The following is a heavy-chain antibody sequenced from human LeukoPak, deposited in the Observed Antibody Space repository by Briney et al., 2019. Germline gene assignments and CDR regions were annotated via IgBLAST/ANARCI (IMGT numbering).Heavy chain of an antibody. D-gene: IGHD2-2*01. V-gene: IGHV4-61*02. CDR3: ARGCSSTSCYQPFDY. CDR1: GGSISSGSYY. Sequence: PSQTLSLTCTVSGGSISSGSYYWSWIRQPAGKGLEWIGRIYTSGSTNYNPSLKSRVTISVDTSKNQFSLKLSSVTAADTAVYYCARGCSSTSCYQPFDYWGQGTLVTVSS. J-gene: IGHJ4*02. CDR2: IYTSGST.